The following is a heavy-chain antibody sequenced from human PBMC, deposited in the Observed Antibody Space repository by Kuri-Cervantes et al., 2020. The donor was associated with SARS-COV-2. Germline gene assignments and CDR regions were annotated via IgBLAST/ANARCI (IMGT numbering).Heavy chain of an antibody. D-gene: IGHD3-3*01. CDR1: GFTFRGPW. CDR3: AKHTAGRDFWGGHDF. J-gene: IGHJ4*02. V-gene: IGHV3-74*01. Sequence: GGSLRLSCAASGFTFRGPWIHWVRQAPGKGLVWVSRINPDGSYTNNAASVKGRFTISRNTSKNTLFLQMNSLRAEDTAVYYFAKHTAGRDFWGGHDFWGQGTLVTVSS. CDR2: INPDGSYT.